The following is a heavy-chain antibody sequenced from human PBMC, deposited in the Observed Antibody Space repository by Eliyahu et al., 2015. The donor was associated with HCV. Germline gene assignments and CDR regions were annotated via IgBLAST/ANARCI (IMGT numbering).Heavy chain of an antibody. V-gene: IGHV1-69*01. CDR3: ARDTSGCMGNYAAACLGY. J-gene: IGHJ4*02. D-gene: IGHD2-15*01. Sequence: QVQLVQSGAEVKKPGSSVKVSCKASGGTFSSXAXSWVRQAPGQGLEWMGGIIPIFGTANYAQKFQGRVTITADESTSTAYMELSSLRSEDTAVYYCARDTSGCMGNYAAACLGYWGQGTLVTVSS. CDR1: GGTFSSXA. CDR2: IIPIFGTA.